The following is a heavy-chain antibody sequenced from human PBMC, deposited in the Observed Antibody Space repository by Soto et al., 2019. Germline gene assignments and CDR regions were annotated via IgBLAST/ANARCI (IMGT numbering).Heavy chain of an antibody. CDR2: IYSEGTP. Sequence: EVQLVESGGGLTQPGVSLRLSCAASGFTVGSNYMSWVRQAPGKGLEWVSVIYSEGTPYYADSVKGRFTISRENSNNTLYLHMNNLRAEDTAVYYCARSTYYDILTGSYYDAMDVGGQGTTVTVSS. CDR3: ARSTYYDILTGSYYDAMDV. D-gene: IGHD3-9*01. J-gene: IGHJ6*02. V-gene: IGHV3-53*01. CDR1: GFTVGSNY.